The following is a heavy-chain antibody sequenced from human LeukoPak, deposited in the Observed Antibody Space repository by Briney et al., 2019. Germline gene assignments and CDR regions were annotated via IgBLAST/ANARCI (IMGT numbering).Heavy chain of an antibody. CDR2: ISWNSGSI. J-gene: IGHJ3*02. D-gene: IGHD1-26*01. V-gene: IGHV3-9*01. CDR1: GFTFDDYA. Sequence: GRSLRLSCAASGFTFDDYAMHWVRQAPGKGLGWVSGISWNSGSIGYADSVKGRFTISRDNAKNSLYLQMNSLRAEDTALYYCATKGQYSGSSRPAFDIWGQGTMVTVSS. CDR3: ATKGQYSGSSRPAFDI.